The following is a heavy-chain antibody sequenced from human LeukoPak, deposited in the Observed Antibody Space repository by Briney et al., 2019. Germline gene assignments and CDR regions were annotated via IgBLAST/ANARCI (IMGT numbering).Heavy chain of an antibody. CDR3: ARDGGSRTGAFDY. CDR1: GGSISSGGYS. J-gene: IGHJ4*02. Sequence: SQTLSLTCAVSGGSISSGGYSWSWIRQPPGKGLEWIGYIYHSGSTYYNPSLKSRVTISVDRSKNQFSLKLSSVTAADTAVYYCARDGGSRTGAFDYWGQGTLVTVSS. V-gene: IGHV4-30-2*01. CDR2: IYHSGST. D-gene: IGHD6-25*01.